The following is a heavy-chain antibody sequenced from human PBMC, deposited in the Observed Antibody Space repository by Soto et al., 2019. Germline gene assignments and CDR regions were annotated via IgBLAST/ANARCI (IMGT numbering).Heavy chain of an antibody. D-gene: IGHD4-17*01. J-gene: IGHJ5*02. V-gene: IGHV5-51*01. Sequence: LGESLKISCETSGFAFTNYWIVWVRQVPGKGLEWMGLIYPADSDTRYNPSFQGQVTISADTSTNTAFLHWSSLSASDSATYFCARTGRSGLRWLDFFDPWGQGTLVTAPQ. CDR3: ARTGRSGLRWLDFFDP. CDR2: IYPADSDT. CDR1: GFAFTNYW.